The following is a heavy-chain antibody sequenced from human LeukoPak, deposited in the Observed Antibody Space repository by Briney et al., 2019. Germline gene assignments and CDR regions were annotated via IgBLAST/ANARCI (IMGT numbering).Heavy chain of an antibody. Sequence: SETLSLTCTVSGGSISSYYWSWIRQPPGKGLEWIGYIYYSGRTNYNPSLKSRVTISVDTSKNQFSLKLSSVTAADTAVYYCARVYSGYDFYFDYWGQGTLVTVSS. CDR3: ARVYSGYDFYFDY. J-gene: IGHJ4*02. CDR2: IYYSGRT. V-gene: IGHV4-59*01. D-gene: IGHD5-12*01. CDR1: GGSISSYY.